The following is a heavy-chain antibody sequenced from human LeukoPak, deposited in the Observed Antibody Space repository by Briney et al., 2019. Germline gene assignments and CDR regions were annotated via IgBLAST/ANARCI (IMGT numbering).Heavy chain of an antibody. CDR2: IYSGGST. CDR1: GFTVSSNY. J-gene: IGHJ4*02. V-gene: IGHV3-66*02. CDR3: ARDKGDTYSNPSGYFDY. Sequence: GGSLRLSCAASGFTVSSNYMSWVRQAPGKGLEWVSVIYSGGSTYCADSVKGRSTISRDNSKNTLYLQMNSLRAEDTAVYYCARDKGDTYSNPSGYFDYWGQGTLVTVSS. D-gene: IGHD4-11*01.